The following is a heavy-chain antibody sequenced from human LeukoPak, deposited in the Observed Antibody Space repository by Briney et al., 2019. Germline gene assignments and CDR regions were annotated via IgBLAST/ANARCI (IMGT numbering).Heavy chain of an antibody. J-gene: IGHJ6*04. CDR2: ISSSGSTI. D-gene: IGHD3-3*01. V-gene: IGHV3-48*03. Sequence: PGGSLRLSCAASGFTFSSYEMNWVRQAPGKGLEWVSYISSSGSTIYYADSVKGRFTISRDNAKNSLYLQMNSLRAEDTAVYYCARDRSITSFGVVRRNKVGTLDVWGKGTTVTVSS. CDR1: GFTFSSYE. CDR3: ARDRSITSFGVVRRNKVGTLDV.